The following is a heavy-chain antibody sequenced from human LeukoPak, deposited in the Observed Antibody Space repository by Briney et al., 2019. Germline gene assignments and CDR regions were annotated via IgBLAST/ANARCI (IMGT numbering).Heavy chain of an antibody. CDR2: ISGSGGST. CDR3: AKDGLEWELYFDY. J-gene: IGHJ4*02. Sequence: PGESLRLSCAASGFTFSSYAMSWVRQAPGKGLEWVSAISGSGGSTYYADSVKGRFTISRDNSKNTLYLQMNSLRAEDTAVYYCAKDGLEWELYFDYWGQGTLVTVSS. CDR1: GFTFSSYA. D-gene: IGHD1-26*01. V-gene: IGHV3-23*01.